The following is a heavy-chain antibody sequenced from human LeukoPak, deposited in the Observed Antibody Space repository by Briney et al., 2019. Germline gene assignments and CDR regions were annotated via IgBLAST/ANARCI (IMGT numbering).Heavy chain of an antibody. D-gene: IGHD1-1*01. CDR3: ARGPLNEEIDY. J-gene: IGHJ4*02. CDR1: GGSISSCY. CDR2: IYYSGST. V-gene: IGHV4-59*01. Sequence: SETLSLTCTVSGGSISSCYWSWIRQPPGKGLEWIGYIYYSGSTNYNPSLKSRVSISLDTSKNQFSLNLSSVTAADTAVYYCARGPLNEEIDYWGQGTLVTVSS.